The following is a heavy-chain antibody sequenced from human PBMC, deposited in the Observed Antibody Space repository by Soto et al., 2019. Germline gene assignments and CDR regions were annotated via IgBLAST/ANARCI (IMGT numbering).Heavy chain of an antibody. Sequence: GGSLRLSCTVSGFTFSPYSMNWVRQAPGKGPEWISYISSGGDTIYYADSVRGRFTVSRDNTKNSLYLQMDSLRDEDTAVYYCARDRSTIYGVVTPIDYWGQGTLVTVSS. CDR2: ISSGGDTI. CDR3: ARDRSTIYGVVTPIDY. J-gene: IGHJ4*02. CDR1: GFTFSPYS. V-gene: IGHV3-48*02. D-gene: IGHD3-3*01.